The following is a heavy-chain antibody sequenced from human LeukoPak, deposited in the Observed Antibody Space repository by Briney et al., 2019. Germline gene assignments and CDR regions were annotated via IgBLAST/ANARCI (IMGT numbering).Heavy chain of an antibody. CDR2: TYYRSKWYN. CDR3: ARDRGRQQLEYYYYYGMDV. Sequence: SQTLSLTCAIPGDSVSSNSAAWNWIRQSPSRGLEWLGRTYYRSKWYNDYAVSVKSRITINPDTSKNQFSLQLNSVTPEDTAVYYCARDRGRQQLEYYYYYGMDVWGQGTTVTVSS. J-gene: IGHJ6*02. CDR1: GDSVSSNSAA. V-gene: IGHV6-1*01. D-gene: IGHD6-13*01.